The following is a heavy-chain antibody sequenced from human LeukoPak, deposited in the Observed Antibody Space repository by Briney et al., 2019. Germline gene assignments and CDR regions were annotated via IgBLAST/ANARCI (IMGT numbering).Heavy chain of an antibody. D-gene: IGHD2-2*01. Sequence: GGSLRLSCEGSAFIFSGHWMNWVRQTPGKGLEWVASIKEDGSERQYVDSVKGRFSISRDNTKGSLFLQLNSLRAEDTAVYYCARGDIVVVPAASSPHYYYYYGMDVWGQGTTVTVSS. CDR2: IKEDGSER. J-gene: IGHJ6*02. CDR1: AFIFSGHW. V-gene: IGHV3-7*03. CDR3: ARGDIVVVPAASSPHYYYYYGMDV.